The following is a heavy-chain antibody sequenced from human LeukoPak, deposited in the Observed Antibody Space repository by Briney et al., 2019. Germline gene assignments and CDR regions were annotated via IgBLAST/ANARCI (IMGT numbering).Heavy chain of an antibody. CDR3: ARVWRGVILYGMDV. CDR1: GYTFTSYD. J-gene: IGHJ6*02. Sequence: ASVKVSCKASGYTFTSYDINWVRQATGQGLEWMGWMNPNSGNTGYAQKFQGRVTMTRNTSISTAYMELRSLRSDDTAVYYCARVWRGVILYGMDVWGQGTTVTVSS. D-gene: IGHD3-16*02. V-gene: IGHV1-8*01. CDR2: MNPNSGNT.